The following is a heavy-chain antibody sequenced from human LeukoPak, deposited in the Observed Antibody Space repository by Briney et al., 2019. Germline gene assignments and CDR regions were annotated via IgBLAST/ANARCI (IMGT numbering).Heavy chain of an antibody. CDR1: GFTFSTYW. CDR3: ARDSPGYLAYDS. V-gene: IGHV3-7*04. Sequence: GVSLRLFCAASGFTFSTYWMPCVPHAPGKGPEWVDNIKEDGSATYYVDSVKGRFTISRDNAKKSLYLQMNSLRAEDTAVYYCARDSPGYLAYDSWGQGTLVTVSS. CDR2: IKEDGSAT. J-gene: IGHJ4*02. D-gene: IGHD1-1*01.